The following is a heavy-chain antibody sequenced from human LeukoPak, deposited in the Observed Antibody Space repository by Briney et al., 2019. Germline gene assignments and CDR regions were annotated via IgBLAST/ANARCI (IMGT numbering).Heavy chain of an antibody. CDR1: GGTFSSYA. CDR3: ARGRIAVAGYSHFDY. Sequence: GASVKVSCKASGGTFSSYAISWVRQAPGQGLEWMGGIIPIFGTANYAQKFQGRVTITADESTSTAYMELSSLRSEDTAVYYCARGRIAVAGYSHFDYWGQGTLVTVSS. D-gene: IGHD6-19*01. V-gene: IGHV1-69*13. J-gene: IGHJ4*02. CDR2: IIPIFGTA.